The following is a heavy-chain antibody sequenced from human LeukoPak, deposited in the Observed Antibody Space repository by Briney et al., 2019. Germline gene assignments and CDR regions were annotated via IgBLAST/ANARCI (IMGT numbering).Heavy chain of an antibody. J-gene: IGHJ4*02. Sequence: SETLSLTCTVSGGSISSYYWSWIRQPPGKGREWIGYIYYSGSTNYNPSLKSRVTISVDPSKNQFSLKLTSLTAADTAVYYCASEGIAAAGTFDYWGQGTLVTVSS. D-gene: IGHD6-13*01. V-gene: IGHV4-59*08. CDR2: IYYSGST. CDR1: GGSISSYY. CDR3: ASEGIAAAGTFDY.